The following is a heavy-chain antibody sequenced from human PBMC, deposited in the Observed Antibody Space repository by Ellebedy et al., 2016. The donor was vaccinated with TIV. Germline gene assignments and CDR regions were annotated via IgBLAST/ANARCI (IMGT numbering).Heavy chain of an antibody. CDR1: GYTFTGYY. CDR2: INPNSGGT. V-gene: IGHV1-2*04. Sequence: ASVKVSXXASGYTFTGYYIHWVRQAPGQGLEWMGWINPNSGGTNYTQKFQGWVTMTRETSISTAYMEPRRLRSDDTAVYYCVTFRDSSGWYEDNWGQGTLVTVSS. D-gene: IGHD6-19*01. J-gene: IGHJ4*02. CDR3: VTFRDSSGWYEDN.